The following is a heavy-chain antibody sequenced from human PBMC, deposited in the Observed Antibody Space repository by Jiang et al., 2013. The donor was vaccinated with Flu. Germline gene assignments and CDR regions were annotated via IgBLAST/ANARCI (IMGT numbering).Heavy chain of an antibody. J-gene: IGHJ5*02. CDR2: INHSGST. Sequence: GLLKPSETLSLTCAVYGGSFSGYYWSWIRQPPGKGLEWIGEINHSGSTNYNPSLKSRVTISVDTSKNQFSLKLSSVTAADTAVYYCARGAGYCSGGSCQPPDPWGQGTLVTVSS. V-gene: IGHV4-34*01. CDR3: ARGAGYCSGGSCQPPDP. D-gene: IGHD2-15*01. CDR1: GGSFSGYY.